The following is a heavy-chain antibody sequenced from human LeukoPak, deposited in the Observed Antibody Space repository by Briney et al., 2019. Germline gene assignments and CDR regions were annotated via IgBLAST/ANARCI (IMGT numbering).Heavy chain of an antibody. V-gene: IGHV3-66*01. J-gene: IGHJ4*02. Sequence: GGSLRLSCAASGFTVSSNYMSWVRQAPGKGLEWVSVIYSGGSTYYADSVKGRFTISGDNSKNTLYLQMNSLRAEDTAVYYCARGYCGGDCYSFPFDYWGQGTLVTVSS. CDR1: GFTVSSNY. CDR3: ARGYCGGDCYSFPFDY. D-gene: IGHD2-21*02. CDR2: IYSGGST.